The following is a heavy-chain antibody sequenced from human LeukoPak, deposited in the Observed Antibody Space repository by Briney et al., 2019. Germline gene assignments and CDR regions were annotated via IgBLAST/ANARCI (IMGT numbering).Heavy chain of an antibody. D-gene: IGHD1-20*01. CDR2: IYYSGST. J-gene: IGHJ4*02. CDR1: GGSISSSSYY. Sequence: SETLSLTCSVSGGSISSSSYYWGWIRQPPGKGLEWIGSIYYSGSTYYNPSLKSRVTISVDTSKNQFSLKLSSVTAADTAVYYCARTHITGTGYFDYWGQGTLVTVSS. CDR3: ARTHITGTGYFDY. V-gene: IGHV4-39*01.